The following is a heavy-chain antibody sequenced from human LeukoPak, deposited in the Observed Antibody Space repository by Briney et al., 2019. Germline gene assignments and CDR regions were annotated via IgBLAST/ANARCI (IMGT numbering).Heavy chain of an antibody. CDR3: ARDCGGDCPLDY. CDR1: GFTFSSYG. CDR2: IWYDGSNK. Sequence: PGGSLRLSCAASGFTFSSYGMHWVRQAPGKGLEWVAVIWYDGSNKYYADSVKGRSTISRDNSKNTLYLQMNSLRAEDTAVYYCARDCGGDCPLDYWGQGTLVTVSS. D-gene: IGHD2-21*02. V-gene: IGHV3-33*01. J-gene: IGHJ4*02.